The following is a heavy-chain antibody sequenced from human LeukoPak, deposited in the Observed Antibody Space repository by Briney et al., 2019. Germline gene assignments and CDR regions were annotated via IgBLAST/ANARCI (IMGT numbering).Heavy chain of an antibody. V-gene: IGHV3-48*01. CDR3: VRDTALPYFDY. D-gene: IGHD5-18*01. CDR1: GFTFSSYS. J-gene: IGHJ4*02. Sequence: GGSLRLSCAASGFTFSSYSMNWVRQAPGKGLEWVSYISSSSSTIYYADSVKGRFTISRDNAKNSLYLQMNSLRAEDTAVYYCVRDTALPYFDYWGQGTLVTVSS. CDR2: ISSSSSTI.